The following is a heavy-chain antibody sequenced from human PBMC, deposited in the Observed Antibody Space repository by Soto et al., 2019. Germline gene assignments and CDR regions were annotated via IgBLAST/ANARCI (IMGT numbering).Heavy chain of an antibody. J-gene: IGHJ5*01. CDR2: VYHNGGA. CDR1: GVSIHNSHSF. V-gene: IGHV4-39*01. CDR3: GRVVEGATRHTDPDS. Sequence: QVHLQESGPGLVKPSETLSLTCTVSGVSIHNSHSFWAWIRQPPGKGLQFIASVYHNGGAHYNSSLKRRVTISDDTANNQVSLRMRSLTAADTAFYYCGRVVEGATRHTDPDSWGQGILVTVSS. D-gene: IGHD2-21*01.